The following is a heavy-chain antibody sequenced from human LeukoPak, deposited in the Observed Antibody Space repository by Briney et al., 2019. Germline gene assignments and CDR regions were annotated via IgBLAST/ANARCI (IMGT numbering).Heavy chain of an antibody. V-gene: IGHV1-46*03. D-gene: IGHD3-9*01. J-gene: IGHJ3*02. CDR3: ARAPVRRYDILTGYFRAFDI. CDR1: GYTFTSYY. CDR2: INPSGGST. Sequence: ASVKVSCKASGYTFTSYYMHWVRQAPGQGLEWMVIINPSGGSTSYAQKFQGRVTMTRDTSTSTVYMELSSLRSEDTAVYYCARAPVRRYDILTGYFRAFDIWGQGTMVTVSS.